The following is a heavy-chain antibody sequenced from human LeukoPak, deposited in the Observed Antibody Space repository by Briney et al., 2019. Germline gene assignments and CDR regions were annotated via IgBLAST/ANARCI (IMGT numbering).Heavy chain of an antibody. J-gene: IGHJ4*02. CDR2: INPNSGGT. CDR3: ARSYQHVAAHFDY. D-gene: IGHD2-2*01. V-gene: IGHV1-2*02. CDR1: GYTFTGYY. Sequence: ASVNVSCKASGYTFTGYYIHWVRQAPGQGLEWMGWINPNSGGTNYAQKFQGRVTMTRDTSISTAYMELSRLRSDDTAVYYCARSYQHVAAHFDYWGQGTLVTVSS.